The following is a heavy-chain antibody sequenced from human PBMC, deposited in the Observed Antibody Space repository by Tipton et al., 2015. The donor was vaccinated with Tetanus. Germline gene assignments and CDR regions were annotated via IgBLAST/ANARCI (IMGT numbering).Heavy chain of an antibody. D-gene: IGHD6-19*01. V-gene: IGHV4-34*01. J-gene: IGHJ4*02. CDR1: GGSFSGHY. Sequence: TLSLTCAVSGGSFSGHYWSWIRQPPGEGLEWIGEINPSGGASYNPSLKSRVTISVDTSKNQFSLKLTSVTAADTAVYYCARPVNQWLVPVDSWGQGSLVTVSS. CDR2: INPSGGA. CDR3: ARPVNQWLVPVDS.